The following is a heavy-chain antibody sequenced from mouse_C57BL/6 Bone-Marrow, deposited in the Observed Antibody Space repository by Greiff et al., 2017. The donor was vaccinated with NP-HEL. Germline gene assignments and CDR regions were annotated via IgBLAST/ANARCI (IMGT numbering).Heavy chain of an antibody. CDR3: ATYDGYLFDY. Sequence: VQLQQSGPELVKPGASVKISCKASGYAFSSSWMNWVKQRPGKGLEWIGRIYPGDGDTNYNGKFKGKATLTADKSSSTAYMQLSSLTSEDSAVYFCATYDGYLFDYWGKGTTLTVSS. CDR1: GYAFSSSW. D-gene: IGHD2-3*01. J-gene: IGHJ2*01. CDR2: IYPGDGDT. V-gene: IGHV1-82*01.